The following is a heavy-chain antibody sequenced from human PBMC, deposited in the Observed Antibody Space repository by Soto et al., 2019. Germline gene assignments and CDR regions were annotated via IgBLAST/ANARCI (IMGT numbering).Heavy chain of an antibody. CDR2: INLSGSS. CDR3: GRHGGGRYSTWDH. D-gene: IGHD1-26*01. CDR1: GHSISSGGYY. Sequence: QLQLQESGPGLVKPSETLSLTCTVSGHSISSGGYYWGRIRQPPGKGLEWIGSINLSGSSYYTPSLKSRVTISVDTSKNQFSLKLSSVTAADTALYYCGRHGGGRYSTWDHWGQGTLVTVFS. J-gene: IGHJ4*02. V-gene: IGHV4-39*01.